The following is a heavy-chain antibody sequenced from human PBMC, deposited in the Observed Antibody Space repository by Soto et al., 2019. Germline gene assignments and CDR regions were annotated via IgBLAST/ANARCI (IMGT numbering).Heavy chain of an antibody. V-gene: IGHV4-30-2*01. Sequence: SETLSLTCAVSGGSISSGGYSWSWIRQPPGKGLEWIGYIYHSGSTYYNPSLKSRVTISVDRSKNQFSLKLSSVTAEDTAVYYCARDWGVVVVPAARDNWFDPWGQGTLVTVSS. CDR1: GGSISSGGYS. CDR2: IYHSGST. CDR3: ARDWGVVVVPAARDNWFDP. J-gene: IGHJ5*02. D-gene: IGHD2-2*01.